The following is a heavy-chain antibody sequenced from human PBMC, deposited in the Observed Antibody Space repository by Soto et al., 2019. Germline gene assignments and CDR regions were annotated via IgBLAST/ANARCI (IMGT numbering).Heavy chain of an antibody. V-gene: IGHV4-59*01. CDR1: GGSLSSYY. CDR2: IYYSGIT. D-gene: IGHD2-8*02. Sequence: SETLSLTCTVSGGSLSSYYWSCIRQPPGKGLEWIGYIYYSGITDYNPSLKSRVTISVDTSKSQFSLKLSSVTAADTAVYYCARGGGVYYFDYWGQGTLVT. CDR3: ARGGGVYYFDY. J-gene: IGHJ4*02.